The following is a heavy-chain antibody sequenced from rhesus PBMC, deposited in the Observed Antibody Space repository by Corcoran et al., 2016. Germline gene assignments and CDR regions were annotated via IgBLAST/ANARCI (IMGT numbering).Heavy chain of an antibody. J-gene: IGHJ4*01. Sequence: QVQLQESGPGLVKPSETLALTCAVYGYSISGYYWSGSRQAPGKGLEWSVYITYSGSTSYNPSLKSRLTISRDTSKNHFSLKLSSVTAADTAVYYCASEVAAGQNYWGQGVLVTVSS. CDR3: ASEVAAGQNY. D-gene: IGHD6-13*01. V-gene: IGHV4-122*02. CDR2: ITYSGST. CDR1: GYSISGYY.